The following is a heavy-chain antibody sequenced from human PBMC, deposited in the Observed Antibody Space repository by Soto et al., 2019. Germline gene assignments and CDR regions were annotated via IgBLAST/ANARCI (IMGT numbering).Heavy chain of an antibody. CDR3: ARGPRYCSATTCFSGVTWFDP. CDR2: ISSYNGNT. CDR1: GYTFTSYG. D-gene: IGHD2-2*01. Sequence: QVQLVQSGAEVKKPGASVKVSCKASGYTFTSYGISWVRQAPGQGLEWMGWISSYNGNTNYAQKVQGRVTLTTDTSTSTTYMELRSLRSDDTAVYYCARGPRYCSATTCFSGVTWFDPWGQGTLVTVS. J-gene: IGHJ5*02. V-gene: IGHV1-18*04.